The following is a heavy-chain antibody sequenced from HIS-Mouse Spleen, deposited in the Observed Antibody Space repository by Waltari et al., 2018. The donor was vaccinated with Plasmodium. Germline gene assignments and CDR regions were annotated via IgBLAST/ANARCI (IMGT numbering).Heavy chain of an antibody. D-gene: IGHD6-13*01. Sequence: EVQLLESGGGLVQPGGSLRLSCAASGFTFSSNWMSWVRQAPGKGLEWVANIKQDGSEKYYVDAVKGRFTISRDNAKNSLYLQMNSLRAEDTAVYYCASSWYWYFDLWGRGTLVTVSS. J-gene: IGHJ2*01. CDR1: GFTFSSNW. CDR3: ASSWYWYFDL. CDR2: IKQDGSEK. V-gene: IGHV3-7*01.